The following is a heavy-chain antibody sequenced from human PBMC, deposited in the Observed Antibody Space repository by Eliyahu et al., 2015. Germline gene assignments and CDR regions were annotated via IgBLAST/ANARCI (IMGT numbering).Heavy chain of an antibody. CDR1: XFTXSTYW. CDR3: ARPAAASTNWYFDL. Sequence: EVQLVESGGGLVQPGGSLXXXCAASXFTXSTYWXYWVRQAPGKGLVWVSRIKSDGSATTYADSVRGRFTISRDNAKNTLYLQMNSLRAEDTAVYYCARPAAASTNWYFDLWGRGTLVTVSS. D-gene: IGHD6-13*01. V-gene: IGHV3-74*01. CDR2: IKSDGSAT. J-gene: IGHJ2*01.